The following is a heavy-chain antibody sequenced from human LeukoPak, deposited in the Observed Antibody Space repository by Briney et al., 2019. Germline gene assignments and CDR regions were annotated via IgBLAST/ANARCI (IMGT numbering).Heavy chain of an antibody. Sequence: GGSLRLSCAASGFTFSNYAMRWVRQAPGKGLEWVSGISGSGDSTYYADSVKGRFTISRDSSKNILYLQMNSLRAEDTAVYYCAKVRWDNSGWYYLDYWGQGTLVTVSS. CDR1: GFTFSNYA. CDR2: ISGSGDST. D-gene: IGHD6-19*01. J-gene: IGHJ4*02. V-gene: IGHV3-23*01. CDR3: AKVRWDNSGWYYLDY.